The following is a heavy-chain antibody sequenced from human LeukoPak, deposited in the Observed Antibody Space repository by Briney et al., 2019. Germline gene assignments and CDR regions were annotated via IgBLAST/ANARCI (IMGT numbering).Heavy chain of an antibody. D-gene: IGHD5-18*01. V-gene: IGHV1-69*04. CDR2: VMPILGIA. CDR3: ARAPGGGAMVGSPDY. Sequence: GSSVKVSCKASGGTFSSYAISWVRQAPGQGLEWMGRVMPILGIANYAQKFQGRVTITADKSTSTAYMELSSLRSEDTAVYYCARAPGGGAMVGSPDYWGQGTLVTVSS. CDR1: GGTFSSYA. J-gene: IGHJ4*02.